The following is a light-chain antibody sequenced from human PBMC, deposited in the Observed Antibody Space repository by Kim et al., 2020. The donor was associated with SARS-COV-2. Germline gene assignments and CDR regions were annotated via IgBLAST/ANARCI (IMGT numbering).Light chain of an antibody. Sequence: EIVLTQSPATLSLSPGERVTLSCRASQSVNSYLAWYQQKPDQAPRLLIYDASNRATGIPARFSGSGSGTDFTLTISSLEPEDFAVYYCQQRSNWPRVTFGGGTKVDIK. CDR3: QQRSNWPRVT. CDR2: DAS. J-gene: IGKJ4*01. V-gene: IGKV3-11*01. CDR1: QSVNSY.